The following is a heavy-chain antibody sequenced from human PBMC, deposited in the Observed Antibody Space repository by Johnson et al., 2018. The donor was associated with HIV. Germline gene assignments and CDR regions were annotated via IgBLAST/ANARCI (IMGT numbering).Heavy chain of an antibody. CDR1: GFTFSDYY. J-gene: IGHJ3*02. V-gene: IGHV3-30*18. CDR3: AKLPVLYGDFDDAFNI. Sequence: QVQLVESGGGLVKPGGSLRLSCAASGFTFSDYYMSWIRQAPGKGLEWVAVISYDGSNKYYADSVKGRFTISRDNSKNTLYLQMNSLRAEDTAVYYCAKLPVLYGDFDDAFNIWGQGTMVTVSS. CDR2: ISYDGSNK. D-gene: IGHD4-17*01.